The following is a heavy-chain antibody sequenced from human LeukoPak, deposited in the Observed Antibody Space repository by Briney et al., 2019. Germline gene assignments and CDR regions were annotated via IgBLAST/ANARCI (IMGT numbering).Heavy chain of an antibody. Sequence: SVKVSCKASGGTFSSYTITWVRQAPGQGLEWMGGIIPIFGTANYAQKFQGRVTITADESTSTAYMELSSLRSEDTAVYYCARYSNSRYGARGYYYGMDVWGQGTTVTVSS. CDR3: ARYSNSRYGARGYYYGMDV. J-gene: IGHJ6*02. D-gene: IGHD6-13*01. CDR1: GGTFSSYT. CDR2: IIPIFGTA. V-gene: IGHV1-69*13.